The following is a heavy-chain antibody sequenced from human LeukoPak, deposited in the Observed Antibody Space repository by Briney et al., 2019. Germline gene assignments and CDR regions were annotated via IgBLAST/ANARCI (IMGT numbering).Heavy chain of an antibody. J-gene: IGHJ4*02. CDR3: ARGYYDSSGYRVGYFDY. D-gene: IGHD3-22*01. CDR1: GFTFSSYW. CDR2: IKQDGSEK. Sequence: GSLRLSCAASGFTFSSYWMSWVRQAPGKGLEWVANIKQDGSEKYYVDSVKGRFTISRDNAKNSLYLQMNSLRAEDTAVYYCARGYYDSSGYRVGYFDYWGQGTLVTVSS. V-gene: IGHV3-7*04.